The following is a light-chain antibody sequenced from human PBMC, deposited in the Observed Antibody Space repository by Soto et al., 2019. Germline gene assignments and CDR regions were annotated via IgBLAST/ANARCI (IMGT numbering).Light chain of an antibody. Sequence: QSVLTQPPSASGTPGQRVTISCSGSRSNIGSNTVNWYQQLPGTAPKLLIYSNNQRPPGVPDRFSGSKSGTSASLAISGLQSEDEAEYYCAVWDDSLNGWVFGGGTKLTVL. J-gene: IGLJ3*02. V-gene: IGLV1-44*01. CDR3: AVWDDSLNGWV. CDR1: RSNIGSNT. CDR2: SNN.